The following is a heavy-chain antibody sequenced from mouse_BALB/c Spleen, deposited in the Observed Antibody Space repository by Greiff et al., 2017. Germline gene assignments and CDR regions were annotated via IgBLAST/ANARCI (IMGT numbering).Heavy chain of an antibody. D-gene: IGHD4-1*02. CDR3: ARDAQLGYFDY. CDR1: GFTFSDFY. CDR2: SRNKANDYTT. V-gene: IGHV7-1*02. J-gene: IGHJ2*01. Sequence: EVNVVESGGGLVQPGGSLRLSCATSGFTFSDFYMEWVRQPPGKRLEWIAASRNKANDYTTEYSASVKGRFIVSRDTSQSILYLQMNALRAEDTAIYYCARDAQLGYFDYWGQGTTLTVSS.